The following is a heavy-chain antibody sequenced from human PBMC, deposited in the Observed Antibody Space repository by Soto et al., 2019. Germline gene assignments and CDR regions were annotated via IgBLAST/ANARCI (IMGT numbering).Heavy chain of an antibody. J-gene: IGHJ5*02. Sequence: GGSLRLSCAGSGFTFSSYSMNWVRQAPGKGLEWVSYISSSSSTIYYADSGKGRFTISRGSAKNTLYLQMDSVGAEDTAVYYWPRSPTRTNYADYFDPWGQGTLVTVS. CDR1: GFTFSSYS. V-gene: IGHV3-48*01. CDR2: ISSSSSTI. CDR3: PRSPTRTNYADYFDP. D-gene: IGHD4-17*01.